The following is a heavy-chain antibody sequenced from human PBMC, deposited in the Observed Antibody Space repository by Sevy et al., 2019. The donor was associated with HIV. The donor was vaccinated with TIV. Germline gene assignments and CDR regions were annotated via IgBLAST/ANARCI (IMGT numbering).Heavy chain of an antibody. CDR1: GFTFAKYS. V-gene: IGHV3-23*01. CDR2: FSFGCGRI. Sequence: GGSLRLACAASGFTFAKYSMSWVRQAPGKGLEWVSTFSFGCGRINYADSVKGRFTISGDDSKNTLFLQMNSLRAEDTATYFCAREGCTQPHDYWAQGTLVTVSS. CDR3: AREGCTQPHDY. J-gene: IGHJ4*02. D-gene: IGHD2-8*01.